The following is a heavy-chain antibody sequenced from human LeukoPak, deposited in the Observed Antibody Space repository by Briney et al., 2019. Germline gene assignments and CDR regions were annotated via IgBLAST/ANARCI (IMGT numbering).Heavy chain of an antibody. CDR2: IHPSTGNP. Sequence: ASVKVSCKASGYTLTSDGMNWVRQAPGQGPEWMGWIHPSTGNPTYAQGFTGRFVFSLDTSVSTTYLQISSLKAEDTAVYYCARAYQRLGELSLPNYWGQGTLVTVSS. CDR3: ARAYQRLGELSLPNY. CDR1: GYTLTSDG. D-gene: IGHD3-16*02. V-gene: IGHV7-4-1*02. J-gene: IGHJ4*02.